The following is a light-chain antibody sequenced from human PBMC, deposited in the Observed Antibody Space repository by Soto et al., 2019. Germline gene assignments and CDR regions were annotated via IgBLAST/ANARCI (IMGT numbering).Light chain of an antibody. CDR3: QSYDSTLSDRYV. J-gene: IGLJ1*01. CDR2: GNN. CDR1: SSNIGSNT. Sequence: QSVLTQPPSASGTPGQRVTISCSGSSSNIGSNTVNWYQQRPGTAPKLLIFGNNNRPSGVPDRFSGSKSGTSASLAITGLQAEDEGDYYCQSYDSTLSDRYVFGTGTKVTVL. V-gene: IGLV1-40*01.